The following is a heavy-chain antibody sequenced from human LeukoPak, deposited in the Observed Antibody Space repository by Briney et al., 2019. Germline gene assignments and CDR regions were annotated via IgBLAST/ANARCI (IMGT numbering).Heavy chain of an antibody. CDR3: ARAVTQKPTGTLLRLLGRKGEYFAFDI. D-gene: IGHD3-3*01. CDR1: GFTFSSYA. J-gene: IGHJ3*02. CDR2: ISGSGGST. Sequence: PGGSLRLSCAASGFTFSSYAMSWVRQAPGKGLEWVSAISGSGGSTYYADSVKGRFTISRDNSKNTLYLQMNSLRAEDTAVYYCARAVTQKPTGTLLRLLGRKGEYFAFDIWGQGTMVTVSS. V-gene: IGHV3-23*01.